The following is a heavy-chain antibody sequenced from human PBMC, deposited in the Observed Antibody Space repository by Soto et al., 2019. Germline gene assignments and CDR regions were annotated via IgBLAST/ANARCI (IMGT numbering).Heavy chain of an antibody. J-gene: IGHJ5*02. CDR3: ARQAVAGWFDP. CDR1: GGSISSSSYY. Sequence: KPSETLSLTCTVSGGSISSSSYYWGWIRQPPGKGLEWIGSIYYSGSTYYNPSLKSRVTISVDTSKNQFSLKLSSVTAADTAVYYCARQAVAGWFDPWGQGTLVTVSS. D-gene: IGHD2-15*01. CDR2: IYYSGST. V-gene: IGHV4-39*01.